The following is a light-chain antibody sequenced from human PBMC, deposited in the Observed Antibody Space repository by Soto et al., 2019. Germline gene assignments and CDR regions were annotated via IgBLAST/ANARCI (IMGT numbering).Light chain of an antibody. CDR2: EDT. Sequence: QSVLSQPASVAGSPGQSITISCTGTRSDVGSYNYVSWYQQHPGKAPKLMIYEDTNRPSGVSNRFSGSKSGNTASLTISGLQAEDEADYYCNSYTSTSSWVFGGGTKLTVL. V-gene: IGLV2-14*01. CDR1: RSDVGSYNY. CDR3: NSYTSTSSWV. J-gene: IGLJ3*02.